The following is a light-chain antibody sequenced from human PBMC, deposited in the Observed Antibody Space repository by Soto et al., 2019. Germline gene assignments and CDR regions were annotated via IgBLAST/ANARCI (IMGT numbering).Light chain of an antibody. CDR1: SSDVGSYKL. CDR2: DAN. CDR3: CSYAGSTTFYV. J-gene: IGLJ1*01. V-gene: IGLV2-23*01. Sequence: QSVLGQPASMSGSPGHSITISCTGTSSDVGSYKLVSWYQHHPGEAPKLIIYDANKRPSGISNRFSGSKSGNTASLTISGLQAEDEADYYCCSYAGSTTFYVFGIGTKVTVL.